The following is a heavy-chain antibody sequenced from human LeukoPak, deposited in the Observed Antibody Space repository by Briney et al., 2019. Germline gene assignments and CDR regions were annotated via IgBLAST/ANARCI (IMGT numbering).Heavy chain of an antibody. Sequence: GGSLRLSCAASGFTFSSYSMNWVRQAPGKGLEWVSSISSSSSYIYYADSVKGRFTIPRDNAKNSLYLQMNSLRAEDTAVYYCARLYDYGGICFDYWGQGTLVTVSS. D-gene: IGHD3-16*01. V-gene: IGHV3-21*01. J-gene: IGHJ4*02. CDR2: ISSSSSYI. CDR3: ARLYDYGGICFDY. CDR1: GFTFSSYS.